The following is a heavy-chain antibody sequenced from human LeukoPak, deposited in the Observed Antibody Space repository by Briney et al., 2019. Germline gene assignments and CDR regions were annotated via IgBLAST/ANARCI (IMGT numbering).Heavy chain of an antibody. D-gene: IGHD3-10*01. J-gene: IGHJ3*02. CDR2: TRDKANSYTT. V-gene: IGHV3-72*01. CDR3: ARATQLWFAFDI. Sequence: GGSLRLSCAASALTFRDHHMDWVRQAPWKGLEWVGRTRDKANSYTTEYAASVKGRFTISRDDSKNSLYLQMNSLKTEDAAVYYCARATQLWFAFDIWGQGTMVTVSS. CDR1: ALTFRDHH.